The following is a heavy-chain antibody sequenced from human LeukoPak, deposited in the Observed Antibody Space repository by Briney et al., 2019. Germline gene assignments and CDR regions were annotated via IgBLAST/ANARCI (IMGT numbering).Heavy chain of an antibody. V-gene: IGHV1-8*01. CDR3: ARLRSSSFYYYYMDV. J-gene: IGHJ6*03. CDR2: MNPKSGNT. CDR1: GDTFTTYD. Sequence: ASVKVSCNISGDTFTTYDINCVRQATGQGLEWMGWMNPKSGNTVYAQKFQGRLTLTRDISISTAYMELSSLRSEDTAVYYCARLRSSSFYYYYMDVWGKGTTVTVSS. D-gene: IGHD6-6*01.